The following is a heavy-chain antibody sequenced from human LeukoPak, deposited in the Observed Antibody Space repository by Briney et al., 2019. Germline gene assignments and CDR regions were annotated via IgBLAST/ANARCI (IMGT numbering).Heavy chain of an antibody. CDR3: ARDGVQLPGRGYSYGYDDY. Sequence: PRGSLRLSCAASGFTFSSYGMSWVRQAPGKGLEWVSCISSSSSDIYYAASVKGRFTISRDNVKNSMSLHMNTLRAEDTAVYYWARDGVQLPGRGYSYGYDDYWGQGTLVTVS. J-gene: IGHJ4*02. D-gene: IGHD5-18*01. CDR2: ISSSSSDI. V-gene: IGHV3-21*01. CDR1: GFTFSSYG.